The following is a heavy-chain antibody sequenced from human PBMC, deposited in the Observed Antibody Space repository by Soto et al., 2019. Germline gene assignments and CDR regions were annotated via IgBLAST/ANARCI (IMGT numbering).Heavy chain of an antibody. D-gene: IGHD5-12*01. CDR1: GDSVTSGSYY. J-gene: IGHJ4*02. CDR3: TRHTITISDH. CDR2: IYYSGST. V-gene: IGHV4-39*01. Sequence: SETLSLTCIVSGDSVTSGSYYWGWIRQPPGKGLGWIGSIYYSGSTYYNPSLDSRATISVDTSNNQVSLKLRSVSAADTAVYYCTRHTITISDHWGQGTLVTVSS.